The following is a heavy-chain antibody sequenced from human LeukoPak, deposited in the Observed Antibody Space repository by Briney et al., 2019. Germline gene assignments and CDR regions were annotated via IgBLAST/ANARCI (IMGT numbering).Heavy chain of an antibody. CDR2: IYYSGST. D-gene: IGHD6-19*01. J-gene: IGHJ4*02. V-gene: IGHV4-59*01. CDR1: GDSISSYY. CDR3: ARGLIAVAGTMAYFDY. Sequence: SETLSLTCTVSGDSISSYYWSWIRQPPGKGLEWIGYIYYSGSTNYNPSLKSRVTISVDTSKNQFSLKLSSVTAADTAVYYCARGLIAVAGTMAYFDYWGQGTLVTVSS.